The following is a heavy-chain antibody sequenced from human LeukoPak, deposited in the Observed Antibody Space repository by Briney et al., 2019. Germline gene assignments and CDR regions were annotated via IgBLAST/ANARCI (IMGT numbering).Heavy chain of an antibody. Sequence: ASVKVSCKASGYTFTGYYMHWVRQAPGQGLEWMGWINPNSGGTNYAQKFQGWVTMTRDTSISTAYMELSRLRSDDTAVYYCARDLSRGRFGEVPPHNWFDPWGQGTLVTVSS. CDR1: GYTFTGYY. V-gene: IGHV1-2*04. D-gene: IGHD3-10*01. J-gene: IGHJ5*02. CDR2: INPNSGGT. CDR3: ARDLSRGRFGEVPPHNWFDP.